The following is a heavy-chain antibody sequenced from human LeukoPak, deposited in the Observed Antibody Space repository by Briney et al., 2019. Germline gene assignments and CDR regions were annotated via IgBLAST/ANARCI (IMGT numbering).Heavy chain of an antibody. CDR3: AEDLGRYIAVAGYAFDY. CDR1: GFTLSSYE. J-gene: IGHJ4*02. D-gene: IGHD6-19*01. Sequence: PGGSLRLSCAASGFTLSSYEMNWVRQAPGKGLEWVSYISSSGSTIYYADSVKGRFTISRDNSKNTLYLQMNSLRAEDTAVYYCAEDLGRYIAVAGYAFDYWGQGTLVTVSS. CDR2: ISSSGSTI. V-gene: IGHV3-48*03.